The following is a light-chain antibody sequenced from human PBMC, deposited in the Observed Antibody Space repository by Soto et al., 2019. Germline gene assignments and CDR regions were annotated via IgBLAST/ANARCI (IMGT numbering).Light chain of an antibody. CDR3: QHSYSPTWT. CDR2: AAS. Sequence: ETQMTQPQSSLCPLVGDRVTLTCRSSRTITESLNWYQRKPGKALKPLIYAASSFQSGAPSRFSGSGSETDFNPTISRLQTEHFATHSCQHSYSPTWTFGQGTK. V-gene: IGKV1-39*01. J-gene: IGKJ1*01. CDR1: RTITES.